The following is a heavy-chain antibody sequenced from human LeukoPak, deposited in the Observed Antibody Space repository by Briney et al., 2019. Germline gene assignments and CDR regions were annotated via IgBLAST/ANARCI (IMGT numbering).Heavy chain of an antibody. J-gene: IGHJ4*02. Sequence: GGSLRLSCAASGFTFSTFAMNWVRQAPGKGLEWIFHITSSSSATYHADSVKGRFTISRDNAKNSLFRQMNSLRDEDTAVYYCVKDLLGDTYFFDCWGQGTLVTVSS. CDR2: ITSSSSAT. D-gene: IGHD2-21*02. CDR1: GFTFSTFA. V-gene: IGHV3-48*02. CDR3: VKDLLGDTYFFDC.